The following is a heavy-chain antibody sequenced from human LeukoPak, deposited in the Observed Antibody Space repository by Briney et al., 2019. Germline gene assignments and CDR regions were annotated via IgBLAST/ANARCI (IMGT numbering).Heavy chain of an antibody. J-gene: IGHJ4*02. D-gene: IGHD1-26*01. V-gene: IGHV3-21*01. CDR3: ASDPYNGSPP. CDR1: GFTFSNYA. Sequence: AGGSLRLSCAASGFTFSNYAMNWVRQAPGKGLEWVSSIISSGRNTFYVDSVKGRFTISRDNAKNSLYLQMNSLRAEDTAVYYCASDPYNGSPPWGQGALVTVSS. CDR2: IISSGRNT.